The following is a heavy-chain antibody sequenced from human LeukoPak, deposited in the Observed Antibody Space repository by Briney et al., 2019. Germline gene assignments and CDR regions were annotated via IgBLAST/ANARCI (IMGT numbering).Heavy chain of an antibody. V-gene: IGHV4-38-2*02. CDR2: IYHSGSA. CDR1: GYSISSGYQ. Sequence: KPSETLSLTCAVSGYSISSGYQWAWIRQPPGKTLEWIGSIYHSGSAHYNPSLKSRVTISVDTSNNQFSLRLSSVTAADTAFYYCAKDLGNSGHDAFDVWGPGTMVTVSS. J-gene: IGHJ3*01. D-gene: IGHD5-12*01. CDR3: AKDLGNSGHDAFDV.